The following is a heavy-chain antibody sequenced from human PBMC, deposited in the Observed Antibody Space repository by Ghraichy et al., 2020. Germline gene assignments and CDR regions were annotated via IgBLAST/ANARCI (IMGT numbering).Heavy chain of an antibody. Sequence: GGSLRLSCAASGFTFSNYGMHWVRQTPGKGLEWVAFIRYDGVNKYYADSVKGRFTISRDNSKNTLYLQMNSLRPEDAALYYCAKARPTVAEPGDWGQGTLVTVSS. D-gene: IGHD4-23*01. V-gene: IGHV3-30*02. CDR1: GFTFSNYG. CDR2: IRYDGVNK. CDR3: AKARPTVAEPGD. J-gene: IGHJ4*02.